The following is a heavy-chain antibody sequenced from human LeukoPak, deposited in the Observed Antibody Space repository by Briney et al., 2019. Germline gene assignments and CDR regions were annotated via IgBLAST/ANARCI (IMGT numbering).Heavy chain of an antibody. J-gene: IGHJ4*02. V-gene: IGHV3-30*18. CDR3: AKSGPGGGWSPLPYYFDY. Sequence: GGSLRLSCAASGFTFSSYGMHWVRQAPGKGLEWVAVISYDGSNKYYADSVKGRFTISRDNSKNTLYLQMNSLRAEDTAVYYCAKSGPGGGWSPLPYYFDYWGQGTLVTVSS. CDR1: GFTFSSYG. CDR2: ISYDGSNK. D-gene: IGHD6-19*01.